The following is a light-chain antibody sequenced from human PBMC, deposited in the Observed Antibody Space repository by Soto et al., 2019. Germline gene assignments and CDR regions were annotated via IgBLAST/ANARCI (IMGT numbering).Light chain of an antibody. CDR3: QVWDSSSDHPV. CDR2: YDS. Sequence: SYELTQPPSVSVAPGKTARITCGGNKIGRKSVHWYQQKPGQAPVLVIYYDSDRPSGIPERFSGSNSGNTATLTISRVEAGHEADYYCQVWDSSSDHPVFGGGTKVTVL. V-gene: IGLV3-21*04. J-gene: IGLJ2*01. CDR1: KIGRKS.